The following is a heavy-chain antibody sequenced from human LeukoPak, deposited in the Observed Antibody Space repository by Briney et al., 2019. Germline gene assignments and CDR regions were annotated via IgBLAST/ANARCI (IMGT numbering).Heavy chain of an antibody. Sequence: SETLSLTCTVSGGSISSSSYYWGWIRQPPGKGLEWIGSIYYSGSTYYNPSLKSRVTISVDTSKNQFSLKLSSVTAADTAVYYCATRTGVKRYFDWFPHFYYWGQGTLVTVSS. J-gene: IGHJ4*02. V-gene: IGHV4-39*07. CDR2: IYYSGST. CDR3: ATRTGVKRYFDWFPHFYY. CDR1: GGSISSSSYY. D-gene: IGHD3-9*01.